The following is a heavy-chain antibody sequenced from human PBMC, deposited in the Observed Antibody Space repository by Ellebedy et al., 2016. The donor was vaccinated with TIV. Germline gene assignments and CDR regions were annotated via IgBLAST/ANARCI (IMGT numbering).Heavy chain of an antibody. CDR1: GFPFSSYA. CDR2: ISGSGGST. Sequence: GESLKTSCPVSGFPFSSYAMNWVRQAPGKGLEWVSAISGSGGSTYYADSVKGRFTISRDNSKNTLYLQMKSLRAEDTAIYHCAKDSRRGGYSYGSDYWGQGALVTVSS. J-gene: IGHJ4*02. D-gene: IGHD5-18*01. V-gene: IGHV3-23*01. CDR3: AKDSRRGGYSYGSDY.